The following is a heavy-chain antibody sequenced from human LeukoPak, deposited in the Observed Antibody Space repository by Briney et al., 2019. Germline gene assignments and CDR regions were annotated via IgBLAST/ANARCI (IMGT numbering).Heavy chain of an antibody. D-gene: IGHD6-19*01. J-gene: IGHJ4*02. V-gene: IGHV4-34*01. CDR2: INHSGST. CDR1: GGSFSGYY. Sequence: SETLSLTCAVYGGSFSGYYWSWIRQPPGKGLEWIGEINHSGSTNYNPSLKSRVTISVDTSKNQFSLKLSSVTAADTAAYYCAIFPHSSGTTKDYWGQGTLVTVSS. CDR3: AIFPHSSGTTKDY.